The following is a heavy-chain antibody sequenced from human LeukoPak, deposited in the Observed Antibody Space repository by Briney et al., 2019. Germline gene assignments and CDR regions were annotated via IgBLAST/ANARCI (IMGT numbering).Heavy chain of an antibody. Sequence: ASVKVSCKASGYTFTSYGISWVRQAPGQGLEWMGWINPNSGGTNYAQKFQGRVTMTRDTSISTAYMELSRLRSDDTAVYYCARDFGTVTTSFDYWGQGTLVTVSS. CDR1: GYTFTSYG. V-gene: IGHV1-2*02. CDR2: INPNSGGT. J-gene: IGHJ4*02. D-gene: IGHD4-17*01. CDR3: ARDFGTVTTSFDY.